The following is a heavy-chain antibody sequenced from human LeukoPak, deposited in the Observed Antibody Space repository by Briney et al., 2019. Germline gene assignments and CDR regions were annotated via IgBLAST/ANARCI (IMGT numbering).Heavy chain of an antibody. CDR2: IYTSGST. Sequence: SETLSLTCTVSGGSISSASYYWSWIRQPAGKGLEWIGRIYTSGSTNYSPSLRSRVTISVDTSKNQFSLKPSSVTAADTAVYYCARAHSFDWFHADRNWFDPWGQGTLVTVSS. V-gene: IGHV4-61*02. CDR1: GGSISSASYY. J-gene: IGHJ5*02. CDR3: ARAHSFDWFHADRNWFDP. D-gene: IGHD3-9*01.